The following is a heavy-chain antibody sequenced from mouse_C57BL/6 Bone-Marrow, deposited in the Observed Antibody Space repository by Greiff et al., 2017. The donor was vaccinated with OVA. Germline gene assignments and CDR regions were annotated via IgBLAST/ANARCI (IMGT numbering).Heavy chain of an antibody. D-gene: IGHD2-4*01. Sequence: EVHLVESGGGLVKPGGSLKLSCAASGFTFSDYGMHWVRQAPDKGLEWVAYISSGSSTIYYADTVKGRFTISRDNAKNTLFLQMTSLRSEDTAMYYCARSDYDYFDYWGQGTTLTVSS. CDR1: GFTFSDYG. CDR3: ARSDYDYFDY. V-gene: IGHV5-17*01. J-gene: IGHJ2*01. CDR2: ISSGSSTI.